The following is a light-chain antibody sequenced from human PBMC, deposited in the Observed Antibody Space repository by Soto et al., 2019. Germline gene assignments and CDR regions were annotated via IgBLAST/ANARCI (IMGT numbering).Light chain of an antibody. CDR3: MQFAHFPRT. Sequence: DVVLTQTPLSSPGTLGQPASISCRSSQSLVYIDGNTYLSWLQQRPGQPPRLLIYQISNRFSGVPDRFSGSGAGTDFTLNISRVEAEDVGVYYCMQFAHFPRTFGQGTKVEI. CDR1: QSLVYIDGNTY. CDR2: QIS. V-gene: IGKV2-24*01. J-gene: IGKJ1*01.